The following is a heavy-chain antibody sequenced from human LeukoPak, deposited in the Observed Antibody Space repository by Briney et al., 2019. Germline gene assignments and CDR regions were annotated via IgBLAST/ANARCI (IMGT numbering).Heavy chain of an antibody. J-gene: IGHJ4*02. CDR3: AGDWVYYGSGSYYKV. CDR2: ISAYNGST. Sequence: ASVKVSCKASGYTFTSYGISWVRQALGQGIEWMGWISAYNGSTNYAQKLQGRVTMTTDTSTSTAYMELRSLRSDDTAVYYCAGDWVYYGSGSYYKVWGQGTLVTVSS. V-gene: IGHV1-18*01. D-gene: IGHD3-10*01. CDR1: GYTFTSYG.